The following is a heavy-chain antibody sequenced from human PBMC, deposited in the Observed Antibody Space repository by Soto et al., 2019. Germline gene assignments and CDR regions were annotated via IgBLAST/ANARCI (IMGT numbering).Heavy chain of an antibody. J-gene: IGHJ5*02. CDR3: ARDQSWHDLVGWFDP. CDR2: IYPGGVNI. D-gene: IGHD1-1*01. Sequence: QVQLVQSGAEVKKPGASVKVSCKAIGYSFTSHYMHWVRQAPGQGLEWMGTIYPGGVNIGYAQKFKGRVTLTKDTSTSTVYMELNSLTSEDTAVYDCARDQSWHDLVGWFDPWGQVTLVTVSS. V-gene: IGHV1-46*03. CDR1: GYSFTSHY.